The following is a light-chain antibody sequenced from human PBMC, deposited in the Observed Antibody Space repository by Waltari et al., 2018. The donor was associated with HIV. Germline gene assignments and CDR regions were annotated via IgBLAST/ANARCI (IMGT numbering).Light chain of an antibody. J-gene: IGLJ3*02. CDR3: QVSDSRGDSRV. Sequence: SFVVTQPPSVSVAPGETARITCEGNNIGDKTVHWYQQKPGQAPLMVIYYDSDRPSGIPGRFSASNSGNTATLTLTRVEAGDEADYYCQVSDSRGDSRVVGGGTKLTVL. V-gene: IGLV3-21*04. CDR1: NIGDKT. CDR2: YDS.